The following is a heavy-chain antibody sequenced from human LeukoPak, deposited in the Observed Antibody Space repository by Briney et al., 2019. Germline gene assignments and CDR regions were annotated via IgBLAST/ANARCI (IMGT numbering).Heavy chain of an antibody. J-gene: IGHJ4*02. V-gene: IGHV3-21*01. Sequence: GESLRLSCAASGFTFSSYSTSWGRQAPGKGLEWVSSISSSSSYIYYADSVKGRFTISRDNAKNSLFLQMNSLRAEDTAVYYCAASDFHYWGQGTLVTVSS. CDR2: ISSSSSYI. CDR1: GFTFSSYS. CDR3: AASDFHY.